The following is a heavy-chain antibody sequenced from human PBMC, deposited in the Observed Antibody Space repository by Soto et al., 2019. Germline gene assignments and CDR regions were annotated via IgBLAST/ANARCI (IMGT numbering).Heavy chain of an antibody. D-gene: IGHD3-10*01. CDR3: ASLILWFGELLEPYFDY. V-gene: IGHV4-59*01. CDR1: GGSISSYY. J-gene: IGHJ4*02. CDR2: IYYSGST. Sequence: PSETLSLTCTVSGGSISSYYWSWIRQPPGKGLEWIGYIYYSGSTNYNPSLKSRVTISVDTSKNQFSLKLSSVTAADTAVYYCASLILWFGELLEPYFDYWGQGTLVTVSS.